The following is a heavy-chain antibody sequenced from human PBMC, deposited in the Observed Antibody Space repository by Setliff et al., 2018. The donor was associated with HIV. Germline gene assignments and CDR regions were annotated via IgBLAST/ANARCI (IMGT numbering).Heavy chain of an antibody. Sequence: GGSLRLSCAASELTFSNYAMTWVRQAPGKGLEWVSSLSGSGGSTYYADSVKGRFTISRDNSKNTLYLRMNSLRTEDTAVYYCAQAQTSVSGSYYQYLQHWGQGTLVTVSS. CDR1: ELTFSNYA. J-gene: IGHJ1*01. CDR2: LSGSGGST. D-gene: IGHD3-10*01. V-gene: IGHV3-23*01. CDR3: AQAQTSVSGSYYQYLQH.